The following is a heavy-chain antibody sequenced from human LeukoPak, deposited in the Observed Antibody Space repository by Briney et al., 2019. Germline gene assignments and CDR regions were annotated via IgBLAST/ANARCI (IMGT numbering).Heavy chain of an antibody. CDR1: GYSFTSHY. D-gene: IGHD2-15*01. Sequence: ASVKVSCKASGYSFTSHYIHSVRQAPGQGLEWMGVFDPRAGSSSSAQKLQGRVTMTRDTSTTTVYMELSSLRSEDTAVYFCARDIVYCSGGSCYHHYYGMDVWGQGTTATVSS. V-gene: IGHV1-46*01. CDR2: FDPRAGSS. J-gene: IGHJ6*02. CDR3: ARDIVYCSGGSCYHHYYGMDV.